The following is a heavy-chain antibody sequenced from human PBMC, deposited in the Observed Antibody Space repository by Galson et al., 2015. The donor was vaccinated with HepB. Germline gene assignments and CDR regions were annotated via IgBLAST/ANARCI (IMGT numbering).Heavy chain of an antibody. CDR1: GFTFSSYG. V-gene: IGHV3-33*01. Sequence: SLRLSCAASGFTFSSYGMHWVRQAPGKGLEWVAVIRYDGSNKYYADSVKGRFTISRDNSKNTLYLQMNSLRAEDTAVYYCARSLTLRYAFDIWGQGTMVTVSS. D-gene: IGHD4-17*01. CDR2: IRYDGSNK. J-gene: IGHJ3*02. CDR3: ARSLTLRYAFDI.